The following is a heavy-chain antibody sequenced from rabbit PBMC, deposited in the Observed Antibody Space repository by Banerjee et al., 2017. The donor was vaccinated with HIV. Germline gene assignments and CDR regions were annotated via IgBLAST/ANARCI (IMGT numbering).Heavy chain of an antibody. CDR1: GFSFSSVYD. Sequence: QEQLVESGGDLVKPGASLTLTCTASGFSFSSVYDMCWVRQAPGKGLEWIACIGTADGNTFYANWAKGRFTISKTPSTTVTLQMTSLTAADTATYFCARDLGGSSDLWGPGTLVTVS. D-gene: IGHD8-1*01. J-gene: IGHJ4*01. CDR3: ARDLGGSSDL. V-gene: IGHV1S45*01. CDR2: IGTADGNT.